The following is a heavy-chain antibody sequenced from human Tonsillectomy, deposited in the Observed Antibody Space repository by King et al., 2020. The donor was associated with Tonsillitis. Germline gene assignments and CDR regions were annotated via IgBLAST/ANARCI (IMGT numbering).Heavy chain of an antibody. D-gene: IGHD3-22*01. J-gene: IGHJ3*02. Sequence: VQLVESGGVVVQPGGSLRLSCAASGFTFDDYTMHWVRQAPGKGLEWVSLISWDGGSTYHVASVNGRFTISRDNSNNSLYLQIDSLRTEDTALYHCARGALVVITGGAFDIWGQGTMVTVSS. CDR3: ARGALVVITGGAFDI. CDR2: ISWDGGST. V-gene: IGHV3-43*01. CDR1: GFTFDDYT.